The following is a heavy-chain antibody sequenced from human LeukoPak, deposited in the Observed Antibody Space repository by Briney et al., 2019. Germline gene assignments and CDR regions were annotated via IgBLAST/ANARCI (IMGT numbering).Heavy chain of an antibody. Sequence: ASVKVSCKASGDTFSNYDVTWVRQAPGQGLEWMGRIIPVFDTAKYAQNFQGRVTMTTDESSSTAYMELYSLRSEDTAVYYCSLSGEKQLVYFAFGGQGPLVTVSS. D-gene: IGHD6-13*01. J-gene: IGHJ4*02. CDR1: GDTFSNYD. CDR2: IIPVFDTA. CDR3: SLSGEKQLVYFAF. V-gene: IGHV1-69*05.